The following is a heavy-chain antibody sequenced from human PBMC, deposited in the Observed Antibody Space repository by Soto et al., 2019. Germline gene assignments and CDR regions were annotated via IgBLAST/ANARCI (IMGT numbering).Heavy chain of an antibody. CDR3: ASVIVYDFWSGYTSSFDY. CDR2: TYYRSKWYN. J-gene: IGHJ4*02. Sequence: PSQTLSLTCAISGDSVSSNSAAWNWIRQSPSRGLEWLGRTYYRSKWYNDYAVSVKSRITINPDTSKNQFSLQLNSVTPEDTAVYYCASVIVYDFWSGYTSSFDYWGQGTLVTVSS. D-gene: IGHD3-3*01. V-gene: IGHV6-1*01. CDR1: GDSVSSNSAA.